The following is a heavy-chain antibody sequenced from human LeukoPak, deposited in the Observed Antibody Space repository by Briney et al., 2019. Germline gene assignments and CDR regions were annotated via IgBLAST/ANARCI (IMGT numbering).Heavy chain of an antibody. CDR2: TRNKANSYTT. Sequence: GGSLRLSCAASGFTFSDHYMDWVRQAPGKGLEWVGRTRNKANSYTTEYAASVKGRFTISRDDSKNSLYLQMNSLKTEDTAVYYCAREFAGLFYFDLWGRGTLVTVSS. CDR3: AREFAGLFYFDL. V-gene: IGHV3-72*01. J-gene: IGHJ2*01. D-gene: IGHD3-10*01. CDR1: GFTFSDHY.